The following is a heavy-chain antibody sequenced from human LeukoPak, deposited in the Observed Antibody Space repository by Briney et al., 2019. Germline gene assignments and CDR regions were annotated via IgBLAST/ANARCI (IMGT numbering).Heavy chain of an antibody. V-gene: IGHV1-18*01. CDR1: GYTFTSSG. J-gene: IGHJ4*02. D-gene: IGHD2-21*01. CDR3: ARSGHCSGSACYSEGIDF. CDR2: IKGYNGDT. Sequence: ASVKVSCKTSGYTFTSSGITWVRQAPGQGLEWMGWIKGYNGDTAYAQMFQGRFSMTIDTSTSTSSMELSGLRSDDTAVYYCARSGHCSGSACYSEGIDFWGQGTLVTVSS.